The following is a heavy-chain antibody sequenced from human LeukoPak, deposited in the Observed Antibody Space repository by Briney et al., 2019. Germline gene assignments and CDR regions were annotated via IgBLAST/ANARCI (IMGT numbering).Heavy chain of an antibody. V-gene: IGHV1-18*01. CDR1: GYTFTSYG. D-gene: IGHD4-11*01. CDR2: ISAYNGNT. CDR3: ARFFYSPRDYYFDY. J-gene: IGHJ4*02. Sequence: ASVKVSCKASGYTFTSYGISWVRQAPGQGLEWMGWISAYNGNTNYVQKLQGRVTMTTDTSTSTAYIELRSLRSDDTAVYYCARFFYSPRDYYFDYWGQGTLVTVSS.